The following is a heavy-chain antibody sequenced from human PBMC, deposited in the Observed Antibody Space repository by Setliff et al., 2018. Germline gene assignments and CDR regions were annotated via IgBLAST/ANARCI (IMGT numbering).Heavy chain of an antibody. J-gene: IGHJ4*02. CDR2: INPSGGLT. V-gene: IGHV1-46*01. CDR3: ARGPPDFVVVPAAAKFDF. Sequence: ASVKVSCKASGYTLTNYYMHWVRQAPGQGLEWMGIINPSGGLTRYAQKFQGRVTMTRDTSTSTVYMEVSSLRSDDTAVYYCARGPPDFVVVPAAAKFDFWGQGTPVTVS. D-gene: IGHD2-2*01. CDR1: GYTLTNYY.